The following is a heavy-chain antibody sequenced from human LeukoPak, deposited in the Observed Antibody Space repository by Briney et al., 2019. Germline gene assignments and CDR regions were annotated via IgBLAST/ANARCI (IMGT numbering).Heavy chain of an antibody. CDR1: GFTFSSYW. V-gene: IGHV3-7*03. D-gene: IGHD6-6*01. CDR2: IKQDGSEK. J-gene: IGHJ4*02. Sequence: GGSLRLSCAASGFTFSSYWMSWVRQAPGRGLGGVANIKQDGSEKYYVDSVKGRFTISRDNAKNSLYLQMNSLRAEDTAVYYCARSVAARPWPDYWGQGTLVTVSS. CDR3: ARSVAARPWPDY.